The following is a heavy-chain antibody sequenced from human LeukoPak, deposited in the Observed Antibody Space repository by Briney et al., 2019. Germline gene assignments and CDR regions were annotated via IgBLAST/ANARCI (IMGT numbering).Heavy chain of an antibody. D-gene: IGHD2-2*01. CDR1: GDSVSSNSAA. Sequence: SQTLSLTCAISGDSVSSNSAAWNWIRQSPSRGLEWLGRTYYRSKWFSAYAVSVNSRIIINPDTSKNRFSLQLNSVTPEDTAVYYCARGPAVLDPWGQGTLVTVSS. CDR3: ARGPAVLDP. V-gene: IGHV6-1*01. J-gene: IGHJ5*02. CDR2: TYYRSKWFS.